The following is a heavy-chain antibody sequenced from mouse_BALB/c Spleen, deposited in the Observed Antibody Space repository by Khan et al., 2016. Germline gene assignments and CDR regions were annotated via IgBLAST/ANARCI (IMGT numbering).Heavy chain of an antibody. D-gene: IGHD1-1*01. Sequence: QVQLQQSGAELARPGASVKLSCKASGYTFTSYWMQWVKQRPGQGLEWIGAIYPGDGDTRYTQKFKGKATLTADKSSSTAYMQLSSLASEDSAVYYCAGYYGSSFDYFDYGEKGNTLTVS. CDR3: AGYYGSSFDYFDY. CDR1: GYTFTSYW. CDR2: IYPGDGDT. V-gene: IGHV1-87*01. J-gene: IGHJ2*01.